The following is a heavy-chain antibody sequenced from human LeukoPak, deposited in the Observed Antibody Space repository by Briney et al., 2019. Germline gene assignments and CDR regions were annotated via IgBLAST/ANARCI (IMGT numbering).Heavy chain of an antibody. CDR3: AKEYCSSTSCYGGMDV. Sequence: PGGSLRLSCAASGFTFSSYAMHWVRQAPGKGLEWVAVISYDGSNKYYADSVKGRFTISRDNSKNTLYLQMNSLRAEDTAVYYCAKEYCSSTSCYGGMDVWGQGTTVTVSS. J-gene: IGHJ6*02. D-gene: IGHD2-2*01. CDR1: GFTFSSYA. CDR2: ISYDGSNK. V-gene: IGHV3-30*04.